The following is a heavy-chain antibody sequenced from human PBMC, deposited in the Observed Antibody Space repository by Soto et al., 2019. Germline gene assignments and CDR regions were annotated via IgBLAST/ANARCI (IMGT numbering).Heavy chain of an antibody. CDR2: ISAYNGNT. J-gene: IGHJ5*02. CDR1: GYTFTSYG. CDR3: ARESVRRSGTIAYPFDP. D-gene: IGHD2-15*01. Sequence: QVQLVQSGAEVKKPGASVKVSCKASGYTFTSYGISWVRQAPGQGLEWMGWISAYNGNTNYAQKLQGRVTMTTDTSTSTAYRELRSLRSDDTAVYYCARESVRRSGTIAYPFDPWGQGTLVTVSS. V-gene: IGHV1-18*01.